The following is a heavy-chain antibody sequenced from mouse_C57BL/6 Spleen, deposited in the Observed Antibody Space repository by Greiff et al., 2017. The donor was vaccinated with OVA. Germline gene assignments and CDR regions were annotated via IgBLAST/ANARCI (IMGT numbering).Heavy chain of an antibody. J-gene: IGHJ2*01. CDR3: ARYGAYYSNYLDY. CDR1: GFTFTDYY. CDR2: IRNKANGYTT. Sequence: EVMLVESGGGLVQPGGSLSLSCAASGFTFTDYYMSWVRQPPGKALEWFGFIRNKANGYTTEYSASVKGRFTISRANSQSILDLKMNALRAEDSATYYCARYGAYYSNYLDYWGQGTTLTVSS. V-gene: IGHV7-3*01. D-gene: IGHD2-5*01.